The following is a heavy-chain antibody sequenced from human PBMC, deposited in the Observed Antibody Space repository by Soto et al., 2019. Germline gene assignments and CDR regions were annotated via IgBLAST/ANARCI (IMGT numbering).Heavy chain of an antibody. CDR3: ASLVIAAAGIGY. CDR1: GGTFSGYY. D-gene: IGHD6-13*01. CDR2: INHSGST. V-gene: IGHV4-34*01. Sequence: SETLSLTCAVYGGTFSGYYWSWIRQPPGKGLEWIGEINHSGSTNYNPSLKSRVTISVDSSKNQFSLKLSSVTAADTAVYYCASLVIAAAGIGYWGQGTLVTVSS. J-gene: IGHJ4*02.